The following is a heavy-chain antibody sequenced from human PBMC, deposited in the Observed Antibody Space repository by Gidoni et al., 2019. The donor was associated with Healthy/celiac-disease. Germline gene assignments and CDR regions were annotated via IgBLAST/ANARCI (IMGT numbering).Heavy chain of an antibody. CDR3: ARHRDELLSWFDP. Sequence: EVQLVQSGAEVKKTGESLKIACKGSGYSFTSYWIGWVRQMPGKGLEWLGFIYPGDSDTRYSPSFQGQVTISADKSISTAYLQWSSLKASDTAMYYCARHRDELLSWFDPWGQGTLVTVSS. CDR1: GYSFTSYW. D-gene: IGHD2-2*01. V-gene: IGHV5-51*01. CDR2: IYPGDSDT. J-gene: IGHJ5*02.